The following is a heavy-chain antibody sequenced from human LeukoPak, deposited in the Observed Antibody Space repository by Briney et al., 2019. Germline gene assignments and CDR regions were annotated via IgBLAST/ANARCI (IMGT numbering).Heavy chain of an antibody. Sequence: RSSETLSPTCTVSGGSISSYYWSWIRQPPGKGLEWIGYMYYSGSTNYNPSLKNRVTISVDTSKNQFSLKLSSVTAADTAVYYCASGSSTVKFYYGIDVWGRGTTVTASS. V-gene: IGHV4-59*01. D-gene: IGHD4-17*01. CDR3: ASGSSTVKFYYGIDV. CDR2: MYYSGST. CDR1: GGSISSYY. J-gene: IGHJ6*02.